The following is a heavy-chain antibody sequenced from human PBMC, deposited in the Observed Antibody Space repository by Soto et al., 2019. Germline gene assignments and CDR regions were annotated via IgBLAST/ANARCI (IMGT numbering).Heavy chain of an antibody. CDR3: ARNKWNTGDFDY. D-gene: IGHD1-20*01. V-gene: IGHV1-8*01. CDR2: MTPISGET. J-gene: IGHJ4*01. CDR1: GYSFTSYD. Sequence: QVQLVQSVAEVKKPGASVKVSCKASGYSFTSYDINWVRQASGQGLEWLGWMTPISGETGYAQKSQGRVSMTRDTSTSTAYVELSSLTYEDSAIYYCARNKWNTGDFDYCGHGTLVTVSS.